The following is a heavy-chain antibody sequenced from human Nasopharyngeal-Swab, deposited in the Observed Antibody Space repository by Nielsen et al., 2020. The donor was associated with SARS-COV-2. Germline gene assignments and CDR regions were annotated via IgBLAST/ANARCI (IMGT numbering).Heavy chain of an antibody. J-gene: IGHJ4*02. Sequence: SVKVSCKASGGTFSSYAISWVRQAPGQGLEWMGRIIPILGIANYAQKFQGRVTITADKSTSTAYMELSSLRSEDTAVYYCARGTMVRGVIILDPLYWGQGTLVTVSS. CDR3: ARGTMVRGVIILDPLY. CDR2: IIPILGIA. CDR1: GGTFSSYA. D-gene: IGHD3-10*01. V-gene: IGHV1-69*04.